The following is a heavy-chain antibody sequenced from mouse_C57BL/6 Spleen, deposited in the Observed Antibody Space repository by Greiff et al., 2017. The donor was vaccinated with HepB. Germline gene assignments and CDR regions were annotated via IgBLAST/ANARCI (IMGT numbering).Heavy chain of an antibody. Sequence: QVQLQQPGAELVMPGASVKLSCKASGYTFTSYWMHWVKQRPGQGLEWIGEIDPSDSYTNYNQKFKGKSTLTVDKSSSTAYMQLSSLTSEDSAVYYCARTDYDGGRAWFAYWGQGTLVTVSA. D-gene: IGHD2-4*01. J-gene: IGHJ3*01. CDR3: ARTDYDGGRAWFAY. CDR1: GYTFTSYW. V-gene: IGHV1-69*01. CDR2: IDPSDSYT.